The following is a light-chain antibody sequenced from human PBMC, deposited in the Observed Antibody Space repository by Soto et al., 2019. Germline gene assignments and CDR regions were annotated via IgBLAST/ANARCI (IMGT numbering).Light chain of an antibody. Sequence: EIVLTQSPGSLSLSPGERATLSCRASQSVSSSYLAWYQQQPGQAPRLLIYGASSRATAIPDRFSGSGSGTDFTLNISRLEPEDFAVYYCNHYGGRVTFGPGTKVDIK. CDR1: QSVSSSY. J-gene: IGKJ3*01. CDR3: NHYGGRVT. CDR2: GAS. V-gene: IGKV3-20*01.